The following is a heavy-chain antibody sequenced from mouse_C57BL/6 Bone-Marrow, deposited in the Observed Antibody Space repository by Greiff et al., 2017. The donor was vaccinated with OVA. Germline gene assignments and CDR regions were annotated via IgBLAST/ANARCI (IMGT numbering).Heavy chain of an antibody. D-gene: IGHD1-1*01. CDR3: AQIGDYYGSSYWYFDV. CDR1: GFTFSSYA. V-gene: IGHV5-4*03. Sequence: DVKLVESGGGLVKPGGSLQLSCAASGFTFSSYAMSWVRQTPEKRLEWVATISDGGSYTYYPDNVKGRFTISRDNAKNNLYLQMSHLKSEDTAMYYCAQIGDYYGSSYWYFDVWGTGTTVTVSS. CDR2: ISDGGSYT. J-gene: IGHJ1*03.